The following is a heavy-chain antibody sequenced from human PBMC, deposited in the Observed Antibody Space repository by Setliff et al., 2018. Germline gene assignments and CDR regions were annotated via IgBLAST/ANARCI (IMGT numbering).Heavy chain of an antibody. Sequence: SETLSLTCAVSGDSISSSNWWNWVRQPPGKGLEWVGEIYHSGSTKYNPSLKSRVTISVDKSKNQFSLKLSSVTAADTAVYYCARSSYSGSYLNVWGQGTTVTVSS. D-gene: IGHD1-26*01. CDR1: GDSISSSNW. V-gene: IGHV4-4*02. CDR2: IYHSGST. J-gene: IGHJ6*02. CDR3: ARSSYSGSYLNV.